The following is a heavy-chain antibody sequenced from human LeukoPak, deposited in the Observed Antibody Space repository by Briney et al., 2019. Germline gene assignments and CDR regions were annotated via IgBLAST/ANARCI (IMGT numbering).Heavy chain of an antibody. Sequence: SETLSLTCTVSGDSISSGDYYWSWIRQPAGKGLEWIGRISSSGSTNYNPSLKSRVTISVDTSKNQFSLKLSSVTAADTAVYYCARSPMIVPYYFDYWGQGTLVTVSS. CDR3: ARSPMIVPYYFDY. D-gene: IGHD3-22*01. V-gene: IGHV4-61*02. CDR1: GDSISSGDYY. J-gene: IGHJ4*02. CDR2: ISSSGST.